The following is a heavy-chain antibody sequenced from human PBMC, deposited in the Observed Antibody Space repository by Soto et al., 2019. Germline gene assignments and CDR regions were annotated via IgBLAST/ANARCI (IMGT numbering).Heavy chain of an antibody. CDR3: ARDSHDSSGREDYFDY. D-gene: IGHD3-22*01. CDR1: GFNFSSYS. J-gene: IGHJ4*02. CDR2: ISSSSSYI. Sequence: GSLRLSYAASGFNFSSYSMNWVRQAPGKGLEWVSSISSSSSYIYYADSVKGRFTISRDNAKNSLYLQMNSLRAEDTAVYYCARDSHDSSGREDYFDYWGQGTLVTVSS. V-gene: IGHV3-21*01.